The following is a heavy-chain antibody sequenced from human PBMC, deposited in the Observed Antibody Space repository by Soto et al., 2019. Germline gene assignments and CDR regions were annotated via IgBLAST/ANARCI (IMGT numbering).Heavy chain of an antibody. CDR2: ISGSGGST. CDR3: AKVGIGDMAANDAFDI. Sequence: GGSLRLSCAASGFTFSSYAMSWVRQAPGKGLEWVSAISGSGGSTYYADAVKGRFTISRDNSKNTLYLQMNSLRAEDTAVYYCAKVGIGDMAANDAFDIWGQGTMVTVSS. D-gene: IGHD3-9*01. V-gene: IGHV3-23*01. CDR1: GFTFSSYA. J-gene: IGHJ3*02.